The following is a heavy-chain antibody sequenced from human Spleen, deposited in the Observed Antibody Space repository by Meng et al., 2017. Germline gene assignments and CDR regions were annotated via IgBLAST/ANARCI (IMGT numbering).Heavy chain of an antibody. CDR3: ARGTCSGSSCFDP. J-gene: IGHJ5*01. CDR2: INQDGSEK. CDR1: GSTFSNYW. D-gene: IGHD2-15*01. V-gene: IGHV3-7*03. Sequence: GESLKISCGASGSTFSNYWMTWVRQAPGKGLEWVANINQDGSEKYYVDSVKGRFTISRHTSENTLYLQMSSLTPEDKAVYYCARGTCSGSSCFDPWGQGTLVTVSS.